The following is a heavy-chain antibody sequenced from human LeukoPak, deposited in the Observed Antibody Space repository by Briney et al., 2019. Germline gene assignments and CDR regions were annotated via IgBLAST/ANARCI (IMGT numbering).Heavy chain of an antibody. CDR2: IYPGDSDT. CDR3: ARRNPLSGDVFDI. D-gene: IGHD1-1*01. V-gene: IGHV5-51*01. CDR1: GYSFTNYW. Sequence: GESLKISCKCSGYSFTNYWIGWVRQMPGKGLEWMGIIYPGDSDTRYSPSFQGQVTISADKSISTAYLQWSSLKASDTAIYYCARRNPLSGDVFDIWGQGTLVTVSS. J-gene: IGHJ3*02.